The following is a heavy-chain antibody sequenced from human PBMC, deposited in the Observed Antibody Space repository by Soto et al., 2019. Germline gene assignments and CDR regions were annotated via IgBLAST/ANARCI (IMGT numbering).Heavy chain of an antibody. D-gene: IGHD1-26*01. CDR2: ISAYNGDT. Sequence: QVQLVQSGAEVKKPGASVKVSCKASGYTFTSYGLSWVRQAPGQGLEWMGWISAYNGDTNYAQKFQGRVTVTTDTSPSTAYMELRSLTSDVTTVYYCARVGSHFFGFDYWGQGTLVTVSS. CDR1: GYTFTSYG. CDR3: ARVGSHFFGFDY. V-gene: IGHV1-18*01. J-gene: IGHJ4*02.